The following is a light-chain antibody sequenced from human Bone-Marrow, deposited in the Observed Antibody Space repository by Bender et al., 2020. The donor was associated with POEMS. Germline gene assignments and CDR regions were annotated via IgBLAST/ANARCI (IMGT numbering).Light chain of an antibody. CDR2: DVS. CDR1: SSDVGGYNY. CDR3: TSYARSNTLI. Sequence: QSALTQPASVSGSPGQSITISCTGTSSDVGGYNYVSWYQQHPGKAPKLVIYDVSNRPSGVSNRFSGSKSGTTASLTISGLQAEDEADYYCTSYARSNTLIFGGGTKLTVL. J-gene: IGLJ2*01. V-gene: IGLV2-14*03.